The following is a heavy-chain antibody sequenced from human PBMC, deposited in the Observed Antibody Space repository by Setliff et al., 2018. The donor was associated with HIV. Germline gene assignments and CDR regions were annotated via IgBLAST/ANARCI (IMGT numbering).Heavy chain of an antibody. J-gene: IGHJ4*02. CDR3: ARGGVYYYDSSGWSMDY. D-gene: IGHD3-22*01. V-gene: IGHV1-69*13. Sequence: GPSVKVSCKASGGTFSSYAISWVRQAPGQGLDWMGGIIPVFGTTNYAQKFQGRVAITADESTSTAYMELSSLRSEDTAVYYCARGGVYYYDSSGWSMDYWGQGTLVTVSS. CDR2: IIPVFGTT. CDR1: GGTFSSYA.